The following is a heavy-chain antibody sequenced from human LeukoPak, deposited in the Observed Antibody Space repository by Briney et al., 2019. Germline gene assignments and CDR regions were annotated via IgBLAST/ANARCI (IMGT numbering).Heavy chain of an antibody. CDR2: ISGSGSTI. J-gene: IGHJ6*03. CDR3: ARVDLQTEYSNYGAYYYYYYMDV. D-gene: IGHD4-11*01. CDR1: GFTFSDYY. Sequence: GGSLRLSCAASGFTFSDYYMSWIRQAPGKGLEWVSYISGSGSTIYYADSVKGRFTISRDNAKNSLYLQMNSLRAEDTAVYYCARVDLQTEYSNYGAYYYYYYMDVWGKGTTVTVSS. V-gene: IGHV3-11*01.